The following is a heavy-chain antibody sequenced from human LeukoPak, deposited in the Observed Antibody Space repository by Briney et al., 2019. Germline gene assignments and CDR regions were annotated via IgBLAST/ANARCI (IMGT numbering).Heavy chain of an antibody. CDR1: GFTFSDSW. CDR2: IKPDGSEK. Sequence: GGSLTLSCAVSGFTFSDSWMTWVRQAPGKGLEWVANIKPDGSEKKYVDSVKGRFTISRDNAKNSLYLQMNSLRADDTAVYYCATDHGYEGTANRAFVYWGQGTLATVSS. D-gene: IGHD2-21*02. J-gene: IGHJ4*02. V-gene: IGHV3-7*01. CDR3: ATDHGYEGTANRAFVY.